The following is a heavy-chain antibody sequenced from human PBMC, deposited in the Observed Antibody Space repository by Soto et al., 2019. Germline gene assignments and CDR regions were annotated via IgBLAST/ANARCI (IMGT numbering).Heavy chain of an antibody. CDR2: MNPNSGNT. V-gene: IGHV1-8*01. CDR3: ARGTAAAAVYYYYYGMDV. D-gene: IGHD6-13*01. Sequence: ASVKVSCKASGYTFTSYDINWVRQATGQGLEWMGWMNPNSGNTGYAQKFQGRVTMTRNTSISTAYMELSSLRSEDTAVYYCARGTAAAAVYYYYYGMDVWGQGTTVTVSS. J-gene: IGHJ6*02. CDR1: GYTFTSYD.